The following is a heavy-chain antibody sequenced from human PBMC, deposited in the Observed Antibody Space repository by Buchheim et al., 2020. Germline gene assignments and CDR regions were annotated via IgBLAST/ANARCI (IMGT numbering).Heavy chain of an antibody. CDR2: ISFDGENK. CDR1: GFTFSGYD. J-gene: IGHJ3*02. D-gene: IGHD5-12*01. Sequence: QEQLVESGGGVVQPGRSLRLSCAASGFTFSGYDMHWVRQAPGKGLEWVAVISFDGENKYYLDSVKGRFTISRDNYKSPLVLQMTSLRPADTAVYYCATKSGYSYGDDAFDIWGQGT. V-gene: IGHV3-30*03. CDR3: ATKSGYSYGDDAFDI.